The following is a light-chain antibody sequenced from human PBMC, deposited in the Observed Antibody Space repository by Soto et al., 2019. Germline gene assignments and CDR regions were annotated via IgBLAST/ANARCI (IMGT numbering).Light chain of an antibody. J-gene: IGKJ1*01. CDR1: QGIANY. Sequence: DTQMTQSPSSLSASVGDRVTISCRASQGIANYLAWSQQKPGKVPELLIYAGSTLHSGVPSRFSGSGSGTDFTLTISSLQPEDVASYYCQKYSSAPWTFGQGTKVEIK. CDR2: AGS. V-gene: IGKV1-27*01. CDR3: QKYSSAPWT.